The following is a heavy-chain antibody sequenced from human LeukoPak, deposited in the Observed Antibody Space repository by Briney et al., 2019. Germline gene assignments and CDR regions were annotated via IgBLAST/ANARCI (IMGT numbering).Heavy chain of an antibody. CDR2: INHSGST. J-gene: IGHJ4*02. V-gene: IGHV4-34*01. CDR1: GGSFSGYY. D-gene: IGHD3-9*01. CDR3: ARVHLLRYFDWLLPYYFDY. Sequence: SETLSLTCAVYGGSFSGYYWSWIRQPPGKGLEWIGEINHSGSTNYNPSLKSRVTISVDTSKNLFSLKLSSVTASDTAVYYCARVHLLRYFDWLLPYYFDYWGQGTLVTVSS.